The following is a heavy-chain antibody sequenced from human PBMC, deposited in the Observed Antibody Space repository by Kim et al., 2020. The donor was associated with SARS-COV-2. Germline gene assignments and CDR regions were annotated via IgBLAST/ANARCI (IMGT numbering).Heavy chain of an antibody. Sequence: GESLKISCKGSGYSFTSYWISWVRQMPGKGLEWMGRIDPSDSYTNYSPSFQGHVPISADKSISTAYLQWSSLKASDTAMYYCARHLGGSGSYYNPINWFDPWGQGTLVTVSS. V-gene: IGHV5-10-1*01. D-gene: IGHD3-10*01. CDR1: GYSFTSYW. J-gene: IGHJ5*02. CDR2: IDPSDSYT. CDR3: ARHLGGSGSYYNPINWFDP.